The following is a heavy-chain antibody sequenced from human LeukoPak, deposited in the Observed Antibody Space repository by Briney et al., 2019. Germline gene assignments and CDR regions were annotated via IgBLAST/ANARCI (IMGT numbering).Heavy chain of an antibody. Sequence: PGGSLRLSCAASGFTYTSYTMRWARQAPGKGLEWVAGISNTGGNTEYADSVKGRFTISRDNSKNTLYLQMNSLRAEDTAVYYCARDPYYYGSGSIYWGQGTLVTVSS. CDR1: GFTYTSYT. V-gene: IGHV3-23*01. CDR2: ISNTGGNT. J-gene: IGHJ4*02. CDR3: ARDPYYYGSGSIY. D-gene: IGHD3-10*01.